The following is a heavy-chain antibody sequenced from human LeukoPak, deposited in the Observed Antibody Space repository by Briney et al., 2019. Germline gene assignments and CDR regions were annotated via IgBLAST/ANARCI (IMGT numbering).Heavy chain of an antibody. CDR1: GSISGYY. CDR2: IYTSGST. Sequence: PSETLSLTCTVSGSISGYYWSWIRQPPGKGLEWIGYIYTSGSTNYNPSLESRVTISVDTSKNQFSLKLSSVTAADTAVYYCARQLLYSSSWYIGWFDPWGQGTLVTVSS. D-gene: IGHD6-13*01. CDR3: ARQLLYSSSWYIGWFDP. V-gene: IGHV4-4*09. J-gene: IGHJ5*02.